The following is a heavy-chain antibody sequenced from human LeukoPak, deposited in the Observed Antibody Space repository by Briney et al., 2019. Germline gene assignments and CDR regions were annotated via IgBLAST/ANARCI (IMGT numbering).Heavy chain of an antibody. J-gene: IGHJ3*02. CDR3: ARVGATTFRAFDI. D-gene: IGHD1-26*01. CDR2: ISSSSSTI. Sequence: GGSLRLSCAASGFTFSSYSMNWVRQAPGKGLEWVSYISSSSSTIYYADSVKGRFTISRENAKNSLYLQMNSLRAEDTAVYYCARVGATTFRAFDIWGQGTMVTVSS. V-gene: IGHV3-48*04. CDR1: GFTFSSYS.